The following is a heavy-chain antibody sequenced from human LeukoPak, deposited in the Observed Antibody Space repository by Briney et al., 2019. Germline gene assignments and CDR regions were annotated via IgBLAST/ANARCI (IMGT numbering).Heavy chain of an antibody. D-gene: IGHD6-13*01. CDR2: INHSGST. V-gene: IGHV4-34*01. CDR1: GGSFSGYY. J-gene: IGHJ6*03. Sequence: SETLSLTCAVYGGSFSGYYWSWIRQPLGKGLEWIGEINHSGSTNYNPSLKSRVTISVDTSKNQFSLKLSSVIAADTAVYYCARGGSSSWPYYYYYYMDVWGKGTTVTVSS. CDR3: ARGGSSSWPYYYYYYMDV.